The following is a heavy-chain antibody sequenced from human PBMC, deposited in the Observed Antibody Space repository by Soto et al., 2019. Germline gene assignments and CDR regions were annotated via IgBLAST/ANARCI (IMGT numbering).Heavy chain of an antibody. V-gene: IGHV3-30*18. CDR3: AKSRTHSSSSLFSFDP. CDR1: GFTFSSYG. J-gene: IGHJ5*02. Sequence: QVQLVESGGGVVQPGRSLRLSYAASGFTFSSYGMHWVRQAPGKGLEWVAVISYDGSDKYYADSVKGRFTISRDNSKNTLYLQMNSLRAEDTAVYYCAKSRTHSSSSLFSFDPWGQGTLVTVSS. CDR2: ISYDGSDK. D-gene: IGHD6-6*01.